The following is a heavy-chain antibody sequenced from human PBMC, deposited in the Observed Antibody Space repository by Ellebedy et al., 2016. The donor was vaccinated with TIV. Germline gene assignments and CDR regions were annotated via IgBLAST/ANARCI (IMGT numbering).Heavy chain of an antibody. CDR2: IYYSGST. CDR3: ARAGIAAAGTIWFDP. J-gene: IGHJ5*02. Sequence: SETLSLTCTVSGGSIRSYYWSWIRQPPGKGLEWIGYIYYSGSTNYNPSLKSRVTISVATSKNQFSLKLSSVTAADTAVYYCARAGIAAAGTIWFDPWGQGTLVTVSS. D-gene: IGHD6-13*01. CDR1: GGSIRSYY. V-gene: IGHV4-59*01.